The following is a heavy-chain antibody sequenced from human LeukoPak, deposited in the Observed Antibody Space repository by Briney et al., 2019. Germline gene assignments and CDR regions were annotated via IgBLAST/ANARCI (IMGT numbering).Heavy chain of an antibody. Sequence: SETLSLTCTVSGGSISGTGNYWGWIRQPPGKGLEWIGSIHSGGNTYHNPSLKSRVTISVDTSKNQFSLKLSSVTAADTAVYYCAGPGYGSNWPFDYWGQGSLVTVSS. V-gene: IGHV4-39*01. J-gene: IGHJ4*02. CDR2: IHSGGNT. CDR3: AGPGYGSNWPFDY. CDR1: GGSISGTGNY. D-gene: IGHD6-13*01.